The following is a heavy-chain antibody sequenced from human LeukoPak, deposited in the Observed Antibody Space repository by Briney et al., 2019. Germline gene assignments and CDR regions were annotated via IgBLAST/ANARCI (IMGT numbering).Heavy chain of an antibody. Sequence: AGSLRLSCAASGFIFSSYGMHWVRQAPGKLLEWEAVIRSDGSNKYYADSVKGRFTISRDNSKNTLYLQMNSLRAEDTAVYYCARVGGAYCGGDCYSYYFDYWGQGTLVTVST. V-gene: IGHV3-33*01. CDR2: IRSDGSNK. J-gene: IGHJ4*02. CDR3: ARVGGAYCGGDCYSYYFDY. CDR1: GFIFSSYG. D-gene: IGHD2-21*02.